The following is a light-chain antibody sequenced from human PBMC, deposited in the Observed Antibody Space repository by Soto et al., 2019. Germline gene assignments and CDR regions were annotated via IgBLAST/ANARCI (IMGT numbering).Light chain of an antibody. CDR1: SSDVGNYNY. CDR2: DVS. V-gene: IGLV2-14*03. J-gene: IGLJ2*01. Sequence: QSALTQPASVSGSPGQSITISCTGSSSDVGNYNYVSWYQQHPGKAPKLIVFDVSNRPSGISNRFSGSKSGTTASLTISGLQTEDEADYYCYSYTSPSTVIFGGGTKVTVL. CDR3: YSYTSPSTVI.